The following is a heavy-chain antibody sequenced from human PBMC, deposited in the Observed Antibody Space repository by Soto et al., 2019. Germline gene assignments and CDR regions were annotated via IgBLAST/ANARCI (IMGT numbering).Heavy chain of an antibody. CDR1: GGTFSSYA. Sequence: ASVKVSCKASGGTFSSYAISWVRQAPGQGLEWMGGIIPIFGTANYAQKFQGRVTITADESTSTAYMELSSLRSEDTAVYYCARTARPSVKRSGMDVWGQGTTVTVSS. CDR3: ARTARPSVKRSGMDV. J-gene: IGHJ6*02. CDR2: IIPIFGTA. V-gene: IGHV1-69*13. D-gene: IGHD6-6*01.